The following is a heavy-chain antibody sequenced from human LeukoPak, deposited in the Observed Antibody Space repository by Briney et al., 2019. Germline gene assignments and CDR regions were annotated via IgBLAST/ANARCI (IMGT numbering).Heavy chain of an antibody. V-gene: IGHV4-59*12. CDR3: ARPGRGGAFDI. Sequence: SETLSLTCTVSGGSISSYYWSWIRQPPGKGLEWIGYIYYSGSTNYNPSLKSRVTISVDTSKNQFSLKLSSVTAADTALYYCARPGRGGAFDIWGQGTMVTVSS. CDR2: IYYSGST. CDR1: GGSISSYY. J-gene: IGHJ3*02. D-gene: IGHD1-1*01.